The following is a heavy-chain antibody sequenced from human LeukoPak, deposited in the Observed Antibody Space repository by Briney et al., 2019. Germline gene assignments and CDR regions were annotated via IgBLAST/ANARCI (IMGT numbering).Heavy chain of an antibody. CDR3: AKGGAAMVNYYFDY. CDR1: GFTITSYA. CDR2: ISGSGGST. V-gene: IGHV3-23*01. Sequence: GGSLRLSCAASGFTITSYAMSWVRQAPGKGLEWVSVISGSGGSTYSADSVRGRFTISRDNSKNTLFLQMNSLRAEDTAVYYCAKGGAAMVNYYFDYWGQRTLVTVSS. J-gene: IGHJ4*02. D-gene: IGHD5-18*01.